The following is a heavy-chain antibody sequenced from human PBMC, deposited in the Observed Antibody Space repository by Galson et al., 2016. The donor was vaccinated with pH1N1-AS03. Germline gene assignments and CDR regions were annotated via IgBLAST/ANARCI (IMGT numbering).Heavy chain of an antibody. V-gene: IGHV4-59*01. CDR2: IYFSGRT. D-gene: IGHD2-2*01. CDR3: ARVRSEWLGVNSSWYGIDS. Sequence: TLSLTCTVSAGSISTYYWTWIRQPPGRGLEWIGYIYFSGRTNCSPSLKSRANISLERSRNQFSLNLNSVTAADTAVYYCARVRSEWLGVNSSWYGIDSWGQGTLVTVSS. CDR1: AGSISTYY. J-gene: IGHJ4*02.